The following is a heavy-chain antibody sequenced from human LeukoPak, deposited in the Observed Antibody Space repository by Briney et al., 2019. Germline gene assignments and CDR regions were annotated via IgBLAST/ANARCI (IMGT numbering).Heavy chain of an antibody. V-gene: IGHV4-4*02. CDR2: IYHSGST. CDR3: AGVTDSWNEYYDSYFDY. CDR1: GGSISSSNW. Sequence: PSETLSLTCAVSGGSISSSNWWSWVRQPPGKGLEWIGEIYHSGSTNYNPSVKSRVAISVDMSKNHLSLRLNSVTAADTAVYYCAGVTDSWNEYYDSYFDYWGQGALVIVSS. D-gene: IGHD2/OR15-2a*01. J-gene: IGHJ4*02.